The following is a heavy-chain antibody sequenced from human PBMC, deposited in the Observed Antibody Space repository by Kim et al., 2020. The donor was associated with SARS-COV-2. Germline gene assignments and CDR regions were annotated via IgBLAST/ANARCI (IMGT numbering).Heavy chain of an antibody. V-gene: IGHV1-69*13. Sequence: SVKVSCKASGGTFSSYAISWVRQAPGQGLEWMGGIIPIFGTANYAQKFQGRVTITADESTSTAYMELSSLRSEDTAMYYCANTLGGIAAAGRYYYYVMDVWGQGTTVTVS. CDR2: IIPIFGTA. CDR3: ANTLGGIAAAGRYYYYVMDV. CDR1: GGTFSSYA. J-gene: IGHJ6*02. D-gene: IGHD6-13*01.